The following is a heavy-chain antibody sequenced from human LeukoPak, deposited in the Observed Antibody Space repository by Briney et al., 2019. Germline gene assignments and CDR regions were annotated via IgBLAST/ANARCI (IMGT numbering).Heavy chain of an antibody. CDR2: IYYSGST. CDR1: GGSISSSSYY. CDR3: ARHRRELLGYYYYYYMDV. D-gene: IGHD1-26*01. J-gene: IGHJ6*03. V-gene: IGHV4-39*01. Sequence: PSETLSLTCTVSGGSISSSSYYWGWIRQPPGKGLEWIGSIYYSGSTYYNPSLKSRVTISVDTSKNQLSLKLSSVTAADTAMYYCARHRRELLGYYYYYYMDVWGKGTTVTVSS.